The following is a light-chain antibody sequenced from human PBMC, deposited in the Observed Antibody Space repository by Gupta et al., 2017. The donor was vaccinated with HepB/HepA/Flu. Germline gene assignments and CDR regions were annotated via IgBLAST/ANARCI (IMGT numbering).Light chain of an antibody. CDR1: KLGEKS. Sequence: SYELTQPPSVSVSPGQTASITCSGDKLGEKSASWYQQKPGQSPVVVIYEASKRPSWIPERFSGSNSGNTATLTISGTQAMDEADYDCQAWDSNTAYVFGTGTKVTVL. CDR2: EAS. J-gene: IGLJ1*01. CDR3: QAWDSNTAYV. V-gene: IGLV3-1*01.